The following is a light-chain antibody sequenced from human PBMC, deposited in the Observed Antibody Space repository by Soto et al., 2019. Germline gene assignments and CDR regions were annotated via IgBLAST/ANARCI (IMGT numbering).Light chain of an antibody. Sequence: QSALTQPASVSGSPGQSITISCTGTSSDVGSYNLVSWYQHHPGKAPKLMIYEGSRRPSGVSNRFSGSKSGNTASLTISGLQAEDNADYYCCSYAGSSTLVFGGGTKVTVL. CDR3: CSYAGSSTLV. J-gene: IGLJ2*01. V-gene: IGLV2-23*01. CDR1: SSDVGSYNL. CDR2: EGS.